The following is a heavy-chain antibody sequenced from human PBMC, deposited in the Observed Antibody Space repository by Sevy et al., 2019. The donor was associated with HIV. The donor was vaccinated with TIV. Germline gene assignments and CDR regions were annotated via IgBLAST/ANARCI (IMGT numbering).Heavy chain of an antibody. CDR3: ARNPRGNSYFDN. CDR1: GFTFTNYA. CDR2: INVVNGDT. Sequence: ASVKVSCKTSGFTFTNYAIHWVRQAPGQRLEWMGWINVVNGDTRYSQTFHDRITITRDTSATTAYMELSSLTSEDMALYYCARNPRGNSYFDNWGLGTLVTVSS. V-gene: IGHV1-3*01. D-gene: IGHD1-7*01. J-gene: IGHJ4*02.